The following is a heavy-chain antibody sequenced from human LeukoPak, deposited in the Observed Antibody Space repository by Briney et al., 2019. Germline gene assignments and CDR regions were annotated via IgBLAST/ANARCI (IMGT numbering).Heavy chain of an antibody. V-gene: IGHV7-4-1*02. CDR3: ARGNDDNWFDP. J-gene: IGHJ5*02. CDR1: GYTLNTYA. Sequence: ASVKVSCKVSGYTLNTYAMNWVRQAPGQGLEWMGWIDTNTGSPTYARGFTGRFDFSLDTSVSTAYLQISSLKAEDSAVYYCARGNDDNWFDPWGQGTLVTVSS. CDR2: IDTNTGSP. D-gene: IGHD3-16*01.